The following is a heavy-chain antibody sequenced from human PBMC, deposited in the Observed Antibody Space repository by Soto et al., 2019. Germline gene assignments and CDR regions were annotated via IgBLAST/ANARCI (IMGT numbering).Heavy chain of an antibody. J-gene: IGHJ4*02. CDR2: LYQDGSEC. D-gene: IGHD3-16*01. Sequence: EVQLVETWGGLVQPGGSLRLSCAASGFTFSPDWMTCVRLPPGQGLEWVANLYQDGSECYYLDSVRGRFTISRDNAKNSLYPQMNGLRAEDTAVYYCVCGGNFFVYWGQGTLVTVSP. CDR1: GFTFSPDW. V-gene: IGHV3-7*01. CDR3: VCGGNFFVY.